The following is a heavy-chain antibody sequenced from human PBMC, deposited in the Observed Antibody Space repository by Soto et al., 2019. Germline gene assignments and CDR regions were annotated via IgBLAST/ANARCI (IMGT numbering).Heavy chain of an antibody. CDR1: GGSFSGYY. V-gene: IGHV4-34*01. Sequence: SETLSLTCAVYGGSFSGYYWSWIRQPPGKGLEWIGEINHSGSTNYNPSLKSRVTISVDTSKNQFSLKLSSVTAADTAVYYCARGLRRNRDCSGGSCQRPGFYWGQGTLVTVSS. CDR2: INHSGST. J-gene: IGHJ4*02. D-gene: IGHD2-15*01. CDR3: ARGLRRNRDCSGGSCQRPGFY.